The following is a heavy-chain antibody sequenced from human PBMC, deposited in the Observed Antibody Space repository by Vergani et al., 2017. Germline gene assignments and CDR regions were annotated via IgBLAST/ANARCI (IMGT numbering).Heavy chain of an antibody. CDR1: GFTFNHYA. D-gene: IGHD3-16*01. Sequence: EVQLLESGGDLVQPGGSLRLSCAASGFTFNHYAMNWVRQAPGKGLEWVSGISGSGGSTYYADSVKGRFTISRDNSKNTLYLQMNSLRAEDTAVYYCAKDLWAVLSEDYWGQGTLVTVSS. CDR2: ISGSGGST. CDR3: AKDLWAVLSEDY. J-gene: IGHJ4*02. V-gene: IGHV3-23*01.